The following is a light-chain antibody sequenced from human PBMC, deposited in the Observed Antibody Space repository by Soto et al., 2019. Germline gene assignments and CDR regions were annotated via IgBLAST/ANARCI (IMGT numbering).Light chain of an antibody. CDR2: GAS. V-gene: IGKV3-20*01. Sequence: EVVLTQSPGTLSLSPGATATLSCRASQSVSSNYLAWFQQKPGQAPRLLIYGASNRATGIPDRFSGSGSGTDFTLTISRLEPEDFAVYYCQQYDSSPWTFGQGTKVDIK. CDR3: QQYDSSPWT. CDR1: QSVSSNY. J-gene: IGKJ1*01.